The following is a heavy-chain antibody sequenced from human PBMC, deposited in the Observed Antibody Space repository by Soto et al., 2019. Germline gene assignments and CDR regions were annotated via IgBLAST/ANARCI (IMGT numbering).Heavy chain of an antibody. CDR1: GFTFSSYA. CDR2: ISGSGGST. CDR3: AKGGTTHDDYTAEDYYYYYMDV. Sequence: VQLLESGGGLVQPGGSLRLSCAASGFTFSSYAMSWVRQAPGKGLEWVSAISGSGGSTYYADSVKGRFTISRDNSKNTLYLQMNSLRAEDTAVYYCAKGGTTHDDYTAEDYYYYYMDVWGKGTTVTVSS. V-gene: IGHV3-23*01. D-gene: IGHD4-4*01. J-gene: IGHJ6*03.